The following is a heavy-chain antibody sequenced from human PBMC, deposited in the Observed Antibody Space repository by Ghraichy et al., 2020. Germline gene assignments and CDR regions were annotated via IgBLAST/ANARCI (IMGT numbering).Heavy chain of an antibody. D-gene: IGHD2-15*01. CDR2: ISPNSGAT. Sequence: GGSLNISCKASGYTFTGYYINWVRQAPGQGLEWMGRISPNSGATSYAQKFQGRVTVTRDTSISTAYMELTGLTTDDTAVYYCVKWGGNCAAGSCYHADYWGQGTLVTVSS. J-gene: IGHJ4*02. V-gene: IGHV1-2*06. CDR1: GYTFTGYY. CDR3: VKWGGNCAAGSCYHADY.